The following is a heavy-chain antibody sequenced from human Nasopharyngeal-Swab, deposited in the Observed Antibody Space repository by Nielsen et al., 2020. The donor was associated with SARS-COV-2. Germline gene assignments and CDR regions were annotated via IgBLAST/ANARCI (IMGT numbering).Heavy chain of an antibody. CDR1: GFTFSSYW. D-gene: IGHD3-3*02. J-gene: IGHJ6*02. CDR3: AKEINSFDYYYYTMDV. CDR2: INWNSDR. V-gene: IGHV3-9*01. Sequence: GGSLRLSCAASGFTFSSYWMSWVRQAPGKGLEWVSSINWNSDRVYADSVRGRFTISRDNAKNSLYLQMNSLRPEDTALYYCAKEINSFDYYYYTMDVWGQGTTVTVSS.